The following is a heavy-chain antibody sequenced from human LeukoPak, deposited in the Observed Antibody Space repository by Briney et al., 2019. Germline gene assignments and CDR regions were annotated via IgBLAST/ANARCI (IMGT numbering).Heavy chain of an antibody. CDR2: ISYDGSNK. CDR3: AKDQLGYSYGSLFDY. D-gene: IGHD5-18*01. J-gene: IGHJ4*02. V-gene: IGHV3-30-3*02. Sequence: GRSLRLSCAASGFTFSSYAMHWVRQAPGKGLEWVAVISYDGSNKYYADSVKGRFTISRDNSKNTLYLQMNSLRAEDTAVYYRAKDQLGYSYGSLFDYWGQGTLVTVSS. CDR1: GFTFSSYA.